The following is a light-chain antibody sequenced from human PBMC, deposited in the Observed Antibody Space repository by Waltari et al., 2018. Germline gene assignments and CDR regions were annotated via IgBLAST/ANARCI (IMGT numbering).Light chain of an antibody. J-gene: IGLJ2*01. CDR2: EGS. Sequence: QSALTQPASVSGSPGQSITISCTGTSSDVGSYNLVSWYQQHPGKAPKLMIYEGSKRPSGVPNRFSGSKSGNTASLTISGLQAEDEADYYCCSYAGSSTFYVVFGGGTKLTVL. V-gene: IGLV2-23*03. CDR1: SSDVGSYNL. CDR3: CSYAGSSTFYVV.